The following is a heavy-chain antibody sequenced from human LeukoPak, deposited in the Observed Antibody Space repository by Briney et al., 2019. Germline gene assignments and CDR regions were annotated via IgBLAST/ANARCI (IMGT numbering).Heavy chain of an antibody. CDR2: IGSAGYT. D-gene: IGHD3-22*01. J-gene: IGHJ3*02. V-gene: IGHV3-13*01. CDR3: VKDPGGGYYDSSGYYDAFDI. CDR1: GFTFDNND. Sequence: GGSLRLSCEVSGFTFDNNDMHWVRQTTGKGLEWVSAIGSAGYTYYADSVRGRFTITRDNSKTTLYLQMNSLRAEDTAVYYCVKDPGGGYYDSSGYYDAFDIWGQGTMVTVSS.